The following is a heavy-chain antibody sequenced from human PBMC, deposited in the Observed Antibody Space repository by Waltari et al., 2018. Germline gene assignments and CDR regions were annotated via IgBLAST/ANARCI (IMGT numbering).Heavy chain of an antibody. V-gene: IGHV3-21*01. CDR2: ISSSSSYI. CDR1: GFTFSSYS. D-gene: IGHD1-26*01. J-gene: IGHJ2*01. CDR3: ASGATEEGYFDL. Sequence: EVQLVESGGGLVKPGGSLRLSCAASGFTFSSYSMTWVRQAPGKGLEWVSSISSSSSYIYYADSVKGRFTISRDNAKNSLYLQMNSLRAEDTAVYYCASGATEEGYFDLWGRGTLVTVSS.